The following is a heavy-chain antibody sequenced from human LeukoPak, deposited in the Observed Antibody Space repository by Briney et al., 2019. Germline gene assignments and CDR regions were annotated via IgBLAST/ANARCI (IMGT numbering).Heavy chain of an antibody. Sequence: PGGPLRLSWAASGLTFSNAWMSWVRKAPGKGREWVGGIKRKTDGGTTDYAAPVKGRFTISRDDSKNTLYLQMNSLKTEDTAVYYCTTDFENYYDSSGYYSDAFDIWGQGTMVTVSS. CDR2: IKRKTDGGTT. CDR1: GLTFSNAW. CDR3: TTDFENYYDSSGYYSDAFDI. J-gene: IGHJ3*02. D-gene: IGHD3-22*01. V-gene: IGHV3-15*01.